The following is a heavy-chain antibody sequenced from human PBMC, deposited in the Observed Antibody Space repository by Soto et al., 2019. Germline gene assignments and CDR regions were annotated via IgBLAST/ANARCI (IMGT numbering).Heavy chain of an antibody. J-gene: IGHJ6*02. CDR1: GGSISSGGYY. V-gene: IGHV4-31*03. Sequence: QVQLQESGPGLVKPSQTLSLTCTVSGGSISSGGYYWSWIRQHPGKGLEWIGYIYYSGSTYYNPSLQSRLTISLDTSKNQFSLKLSSVTAADTAVYYCARDTTVNRGGGWYYYYGMDVWGQGTTVTVSS. CDR2: IYYSGST. CDR3: ARDTTVNRGGGWYYYYGMDV. D-gene: IGHD3-16*01.